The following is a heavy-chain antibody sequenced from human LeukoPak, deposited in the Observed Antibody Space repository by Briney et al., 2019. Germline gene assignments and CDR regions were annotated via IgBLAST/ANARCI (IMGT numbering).Heavy chain of an antibody. D-gene: IGHD3-3*01. CDR1: GGSISSNNW. J-gene: IGHJ6*04. CDR2: IYHDGST. Sequence: ETLSLTCAVSGGSISSNNWWIWVRQSPXKGLEWIGEIYHDGSTNYNPSLKSRVTISMDKSKNQLSLKLNFVTAADTAVYYCARDQTYYDFWSGYSDVWGKGTTVTVSS. CDR3: ARDQTYYDFWSGYSDV. V-gene: IGHV4-4*02.